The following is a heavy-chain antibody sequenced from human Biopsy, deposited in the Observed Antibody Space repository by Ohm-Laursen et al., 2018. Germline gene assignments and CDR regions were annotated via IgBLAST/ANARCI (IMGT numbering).Heavy chain of an antibody. CDR2: IYITGET. CDR3: ARAPPLIRGVVESWFDP. CDR1: GGYISHYY. D-gene: IGHD3-10*01. Sequence: SETLSLTCTVSGGYISHYYWTWIRQPAGQGLEWIGRIYITGETDYNPSLKSRVTMSVDSSKKQFSLKLKSVTAAATAIYYCARAPPLIRGVVESWFDPWGQGSLVTVSS. V-gene: IGHV4-4*07. J-gene: IGHJ5*02.